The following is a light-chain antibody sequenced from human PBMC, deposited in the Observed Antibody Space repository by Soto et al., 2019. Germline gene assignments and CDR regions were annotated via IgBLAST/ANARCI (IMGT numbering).Light chain of an antibody. V-gene: IGKV1-8*01. CDR1: QGINSY. Sequence: AIRMTQSPSSLSASTGDRVTITCRASQGINSYIAWYQQKSGKAPKLLIYATSTLQSGVPSRFNGSGSGTDFTLTISYLQSEDFATYYCQQYYSYPPTFGGGTKVEIK. J-gene: IGKJ4*01. CDR3: QQYYSYPPT. CDR2: ATS.